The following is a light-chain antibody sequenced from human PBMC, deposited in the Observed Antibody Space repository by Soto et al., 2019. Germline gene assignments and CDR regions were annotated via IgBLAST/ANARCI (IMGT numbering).Light chain of an antibody. CDR2: DVS. Sequence: QSALTQPASVSGSPGQSITISCTGTSSDVGHYNYVSWYQQHPGKAPKLMIYDVSNRPSGVSNRFSGSESGNTASLIISGLQAEDEADYYCSSYTSSSTLWVFGGGTKLTVL. J-gene: IGLJ3*02. V-gene: IGLV2-14*01. CDR3: SSYTSSSTLWV. CDR1: SSDVGHYNY.